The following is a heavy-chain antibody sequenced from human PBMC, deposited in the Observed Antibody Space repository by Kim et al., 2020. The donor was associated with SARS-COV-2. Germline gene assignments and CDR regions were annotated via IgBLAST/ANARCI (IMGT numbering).Heavy chain of an antibody. D-gene: IGHD3-22*01. V-gene: IGHV1-69*01. CDR3: ARVFPDRSGSDY. J-gene: IGHJ4*02. Sequence: NYAQKFQGRVTITADESTSAAYMELSSLSSEDTAVYYCARVFPDRSGSDYWGQGTLVTVSS.